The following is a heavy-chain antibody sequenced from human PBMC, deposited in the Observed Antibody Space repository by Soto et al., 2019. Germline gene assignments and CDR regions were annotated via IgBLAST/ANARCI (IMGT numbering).Heavy chain of an antibody. Sequence: EVQVVESGGGLVQPGGSLTLSCVVSGSTIDDYAMHWVRQVPGKGLEWVSGIFWVGGGTGYADSVKGRFTISRDNAKNTLYLQMNRGRAEDTAIYYCARDRSAGDYFYYGMDVWGQGTTVTVSS. CDR2: IFWVGGGT. D-gene: IGHD1-1*01. J-gene: IGHJ6*02. CDR3: ARDRSAGDYFYYGMDV. V-gene: IGHV3-9*01. CDR1: GSTIDDYA.